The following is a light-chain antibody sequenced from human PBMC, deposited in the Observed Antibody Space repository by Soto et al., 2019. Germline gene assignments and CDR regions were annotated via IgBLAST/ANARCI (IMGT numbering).Light chain of an antibody. Sequence: EIVLTQSPATLSLSPGEGATLSCRASQSVGRYLVWYQQKPGQSPRLLIYDASNRATGIPARFSGSGSRTDFTLTISSLEPEDFALYYCQQRSSWPRTFGRGTKVEIK. CDR1: QSVGRY. CDR2: DAS. CDR3: QQRSSWPRT. J-gene: IGKJ1*01. V-gene: IGKV3-11*01.